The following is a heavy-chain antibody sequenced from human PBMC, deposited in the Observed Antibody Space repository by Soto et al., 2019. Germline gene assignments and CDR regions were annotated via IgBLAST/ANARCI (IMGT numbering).Heavy chain of an antibody. V-gene: IGHV1-3*01. J-gene: IGHJ5*02. Sequence: GASVKFSCKASGYTFTSYGIHWVRQAPGQRLECMGWINAANGDTKYSPKFQGRVTITRDTSASTAYMELSSLRSEDTAVYYCVRRHVSATGIDWFDPWGQGTLVTVSS. D-gene: IGHD6-13*01. CDR1: GYTFTSYG. CDR2: INAANGDT. CDR3: VRRHVSATGIDWFDP.